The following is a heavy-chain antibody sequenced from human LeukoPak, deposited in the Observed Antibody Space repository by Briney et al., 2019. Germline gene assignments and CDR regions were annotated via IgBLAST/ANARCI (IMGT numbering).Heavy chain of an antibody. CDR2: ISTSGNT. CDR1: GGSISGGSYF. CDR3: ARDRGRWQHIDY. V-gene: IGHV4-61*02. Sequence: SETLSLTCTVSGGSISGGSYFWAWIRQPAGKGLECIGRISTSGNTNYNPSLKSRVTISLDTSNNQFSLKLSSVTAADTAVYYCARDRGRWQHIDYWAREPWSPSPQ. D-gene: IGHD5-24*01. J-gene: IGHJ4*02.